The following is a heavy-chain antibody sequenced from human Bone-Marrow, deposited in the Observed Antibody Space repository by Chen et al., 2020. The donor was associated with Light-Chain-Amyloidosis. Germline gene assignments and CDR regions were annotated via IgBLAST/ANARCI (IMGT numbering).Heavy chain of an antibody. Sequence: EVQLEQSGPEVKKPGEHLKISCKGSGYTFPNYWIGWVRQMPGKGLEWMGVIYPDDSDARYSPSFEGQVTISADKSITTAYLQWRSLKASDTAMYYCARRRDGYNFDYWGQGTLVTVSS. CDR2: IYPDDSDA. CDR3: ARRRDGYNFDY. CDR1: GYTFPNYW. D-gene: IGHD5-12*01. J-gene: IGHJ4*02. V-gene: IGHV5-51*01.